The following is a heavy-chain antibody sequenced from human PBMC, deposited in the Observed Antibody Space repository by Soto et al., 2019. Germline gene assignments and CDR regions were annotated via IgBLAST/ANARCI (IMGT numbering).Heavy chain of an antibody. J-gene: IGHJ6*03. CDR1: GGSISSYY. CDR2: IYYSGST. V-gene: IGHV4-59*01. Sequence: SETLSLTCTVSGGSISSYYWSWIRQPPGKGLEWIGYIYYSGSTNYNPSLKSRVTISVDTSKNQFSLKLSSVTAADTAVYYCASNSLGYCSSTSCPRPYKNNYYYYMDVWGKGTTVTVSS. CDR3: ASNSLGYCSSTSCPRPYKNNYYYYMDV. D-gene: IGHD2-2*01.